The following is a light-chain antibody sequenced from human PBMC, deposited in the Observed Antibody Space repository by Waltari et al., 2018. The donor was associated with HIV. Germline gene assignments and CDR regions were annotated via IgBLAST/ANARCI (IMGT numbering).Light chain of an antibody. V-gene: IGKV3-20*01. CDR3: QQYATSPRT. CDR2: GAS. J-gene: IGKJ1*01. CDR1: QSVRSRS. Sequence: EIMLTQSPGTLSSSPGERATLSCRASQSVRSRSLAWYQQRPGQAPRLLISGASSRATGIPDRFSGSGSGTDFSLTISRLEPEDFAVYYCQQYATSPRTFGQGTKVEIK.